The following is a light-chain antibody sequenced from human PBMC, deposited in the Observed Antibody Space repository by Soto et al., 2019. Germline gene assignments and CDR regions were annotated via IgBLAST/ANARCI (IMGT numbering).Light chain of an antibody. V-gene: IGLV1-47*01. CDR2: RNN. CDR3: AAWDDSLSGVV. Sequence: QPVLTQPPSASGTPGQKVTISCSGSSSNIGSNYVYWYEQLPGTAPKLLIYRNNLRPSGVPDRVSGSKSGTSASLAISGLRAEDEADYYCAAWDDSLSGVVFGGGTKLTVL. J-gene: IGLJ3*02. CDR1: SSNIGSNY.